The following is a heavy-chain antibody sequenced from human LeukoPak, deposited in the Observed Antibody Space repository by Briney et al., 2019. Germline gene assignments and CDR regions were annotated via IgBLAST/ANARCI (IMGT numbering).Heavy chain of an antibody. V-gene: IGHV3-23*01. J-gene: IGHJ5*02. CDR1: GFTFSSYA. Sequence: HAGGSLRLSCAASGFTFSSYAMSWVRQAPGKGLEWVSAISGSGGSTYYADSVKGRSTISRDNSKNTLYLQMDSLRAEDTAVYYCAKDLIVVDNWFDPWGQGTLVTVSS. D-gene: IGHD3-22*01. CDR2: ISGSGGST. CDR3: AKDLIVVDNWFDP.